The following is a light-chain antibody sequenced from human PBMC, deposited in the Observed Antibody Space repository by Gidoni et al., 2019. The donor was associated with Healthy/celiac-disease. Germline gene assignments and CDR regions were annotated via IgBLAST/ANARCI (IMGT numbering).Light chain of an antibody. CDR3: QAWDSSTVV. CDR1: KLGDKY. Sequence: SYELTQPPSVSVSPGQTASITCSGDKLGDKYACWYQQKPGQSPVLVIYQDSQRTSGIPERFLGSNSGNTATLTLSGTQAMDEADYYCQAWDSSTVVFGGGTKLTVL. V-gene: IGLV3-1*01. CDR2: QDS. J-gene: IGLJ2*01.